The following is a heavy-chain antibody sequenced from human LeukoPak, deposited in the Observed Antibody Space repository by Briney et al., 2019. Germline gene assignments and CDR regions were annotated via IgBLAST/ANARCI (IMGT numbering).Heavy chain of an antibody. J-gene: IGHJ4*02. Sequence: SETPSLTCTVSGGSVSSDNYYWSWIRQPPGKGLEWIGYISYSGSTNYNPSLKSRVTISVDTSKNQFSLKVISVTAADTAVYYCARGRGGVSYFDYWGQGTLVTVSS. D-gene: IGHD3-3*01. CDR2: ISYSGST. V-gene: IGHV4-61*01. CDR3: ARGRGGVSYFDY. CDR1: GGSVSSDNYY.